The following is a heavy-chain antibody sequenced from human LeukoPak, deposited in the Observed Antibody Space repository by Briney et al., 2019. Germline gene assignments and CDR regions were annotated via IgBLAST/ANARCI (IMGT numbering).Heavy chain of an antibody. Sequence: ASVTVSCTVSGYTLTELSMHWVRQAPGKGLEWMGGFDPEDGETIYAQKFQGRVTMTEDTSTDTAYMELSSLRSEDTAVYYCASSGSYDASDIWGQGTMVTVSS. CDR1: GYTLTELS. CDR3: ASSGSYDASDI. J-gene: IGHJ3*02. CDR2: FDPEDGET. V-gene: IGHV1-24*01. D-gene: IGHD1-26*01.